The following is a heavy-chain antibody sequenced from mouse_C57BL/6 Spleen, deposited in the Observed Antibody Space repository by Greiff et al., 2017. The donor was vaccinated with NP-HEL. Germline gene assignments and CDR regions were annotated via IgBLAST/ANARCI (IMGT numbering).Heavy chain of an antibody. V-gene: IGHV1-39*01. D-gene: IGHD2-2*01. Sequence: VQLQQSGPELVKPGASVKISCKASGYSFTDYNMNWVKQSNGKSLEWIGVINPNYGTTSYNQKFKGKATLTVDQSSSTAYMQLNSLTSEDSAVYYCARGGESTMVTTRVYFDYWGQGTTLTVSS. CDR2: INPNYGTT. J-gene: IGHJ2*01. CDR3: ARGGESTMVTTRVYFDY. CDR1: GYSFTDYN.